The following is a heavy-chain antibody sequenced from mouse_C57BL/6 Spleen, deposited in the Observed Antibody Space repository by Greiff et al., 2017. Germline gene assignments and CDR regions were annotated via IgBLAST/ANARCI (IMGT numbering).Heavy chain of an antibody. CDR1: GFTFSSYT. Sequence: EVMLVESGGGLVKPGGSLKLSCAASGFTFSSYTMSWVRQTPEKRLEWVATISGGGGNTYYPDSVKGRFTISRDNAKNTLYLQMSSLRSEDTALYYCARHGLGYAMDYWGQGTSVTVSS. CDR2: ISGGGGNT. J-gene: IGHJ4*01. V-gene: IGHV5-9*01. CDR3: ARHGLGYAMDY.